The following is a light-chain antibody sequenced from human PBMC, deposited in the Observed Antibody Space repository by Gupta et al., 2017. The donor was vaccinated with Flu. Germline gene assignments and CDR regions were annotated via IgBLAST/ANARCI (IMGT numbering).Light chain of an antibody. V-gene: IGKV4-1*01. J-gene: IGKJ3*01. CDR3: QQDDSTPFT. CDR1: QSVLYSSNNKNY. CDR2: WAS. Sequence: DIVMTQSPDSLAVALGERATINCKSSQSVLYSSNNKNYLAWYQQKPGQPPKLLIYWASTRESGVPDRFSGSASGTDFTLTISSLHAEDVAVYYCQQDDSTPFTFGPGTKVDIK.